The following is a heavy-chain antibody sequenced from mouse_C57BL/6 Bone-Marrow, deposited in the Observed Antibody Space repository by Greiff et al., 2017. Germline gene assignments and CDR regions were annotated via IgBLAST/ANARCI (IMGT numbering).Heavy chain of an antibody. CDR3: ARGFAY. V-gene: IGHV5-17*01. CDR2: ISSGSSTI. CDR1: GFTFSDYG. Sequence: EVKLVESGGGLVQPGGSLSLSCAASGFTFSDYGMHWVRQAPEKGLEWVAYISSGSSTIYYADTVKGRFTISRDNAKNTLFLQMTSLRSEDTAMYYCARGFAYWGQGTLVTVSA. J-gene: IGHJ3*01.